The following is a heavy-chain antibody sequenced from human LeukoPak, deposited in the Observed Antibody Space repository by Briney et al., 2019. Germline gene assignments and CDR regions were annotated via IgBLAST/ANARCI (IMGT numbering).Heavy chain of an antibody. Sequence: SETLSLTCTVSGGSISSGSYYWSWIRQPAGKGLEWIGRIYTSGSTNYNPSLKSRVTISVDTSKNQFSLKLSSVTAADTAVYYCARSQWGQLVYYYYYMDVWGKGTTVTISS. CDR3: ARSQWGQLVYYYYYMDV. D-gene: IGHD6-13*01. J-gene: IGHJ6*03. V-gene: IGHV4-61*02. CDR2: IYTSGST. CDR1: GGSISSGSYY.